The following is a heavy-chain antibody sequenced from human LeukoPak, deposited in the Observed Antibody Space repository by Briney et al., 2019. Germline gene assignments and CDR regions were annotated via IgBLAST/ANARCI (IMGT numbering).Heavy chain of an antibody. CDR3: AREGIAVAGTSMDY. J-gene: IGHJ4*02. CDR2: ISSSSSYI. V-gene: IGHV3-21*04. D-gene: IGHD6-19*01. Sequence: PGGSLRLSCAASGFTFSSYSMNWVRQAPGKGLEWVSSISSSSSYIYYADSVKGRFTISRDNAKNSLYLQMNSLRAEDTAVYYCAREGIAVAGTSMDYWGQGTLVTVSS. CDR1: GFTFSSYS.